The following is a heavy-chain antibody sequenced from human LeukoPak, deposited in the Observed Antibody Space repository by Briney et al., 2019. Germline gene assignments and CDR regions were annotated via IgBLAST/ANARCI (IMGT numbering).Heavy chain of an antibody. CDR3: ARDRGDRAFDI. CDR1: GGSISSGSYY. D-gene: IGHD2-21*01. J-gene: IGHJ3*02. V-gene: IGHV4-61*02. CDR2: IYTSGST. Sequence: SETLSLTCTVSGGSISSGSYYWSWIRQPAGKGLEWIGRIYTSGSTNYNPSLKSRVTISVDTSKNQFSLKLSSVTAADTAVYYCARDRGDRAFDIWGQGTMVTVSS.